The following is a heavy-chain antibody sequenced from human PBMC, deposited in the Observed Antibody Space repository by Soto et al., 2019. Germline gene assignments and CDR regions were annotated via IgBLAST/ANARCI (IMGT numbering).Heavy chain of an antibody. CDR3: AKGNWERDSALWLRVRGDAFDI. CDR1: GFTFSSYA. V-gene: IGHV3-23*01. D-gene: IGHD5-12*01. Sequence: GGSLRLSCAASGFTFSSYAMSWVRQAPGKGLEWVSAISGSGGSTYYADSVKGRFTISRDNSKDTLYLQMNSLRAEDTGVYYCAKGNWERDSALWLRVRGDAFDIWGQGTMVTVSS. CDR2: ISGSGGST. J-gene: IGHJ3*02.